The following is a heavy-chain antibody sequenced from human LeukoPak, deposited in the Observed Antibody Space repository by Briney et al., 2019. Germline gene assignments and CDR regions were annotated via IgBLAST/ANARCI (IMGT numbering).Heavy chain of an antibody. J-gene: IGHJ6*03. CDR2: ISSMGVST. V-gene: IGHV3-23*01. D-gene: IGHD2-2*01. Sequence: GGSLRLSCADSGFTFSSYTMNWVRQAPGKGLEWVSGISSMGVSTYYADSVKGRFTISRDNSKNTLYLQMDSLGTEDTAVYYCARMPSTEIYYFYYMDVWGKGPTDSVSS. CDR3: ARMPSTEIYYFYYMDV. CDR1: GFTFSSYT.